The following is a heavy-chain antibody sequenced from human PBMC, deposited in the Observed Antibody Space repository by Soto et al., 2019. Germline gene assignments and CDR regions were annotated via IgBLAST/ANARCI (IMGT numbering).Heavy chain of an antibody. CDR1: GFTFSSYG. D-gene: IGHD2-2*01. Sequence: PGGSLRLSCAASGFTFSSYGMHWVRQAPGKGLEWVAVIWYDGSNKYYADSVKGRFTISRDNSKNTLYLQMNSLRAEDTAVYYCARDPASILGYCSRNSCQIGHWFDPWGQGTLVTVSS. J-gene: IGHJ5*02. CDR2: IWYDGSNK. V-gene: IGHV3-33*01. CDR3: ARDPASILGYCSRNSCQIGHWFDP.